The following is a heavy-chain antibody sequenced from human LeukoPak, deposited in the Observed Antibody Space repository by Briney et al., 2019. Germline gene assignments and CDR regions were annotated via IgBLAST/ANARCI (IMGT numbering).Heavy chain of an antibody. CDR2: ISSSGSTI. CDR3: AKDSLYYYDSSGYYSVPNWFDP. J-gene: IGHJ5*02. D-gene: IGHD3-22*01. V-gene: IGHV3-11*01. Sequence: GGSLRLSCAASGFTFSDYYMSWIRQAPGKGLEWVSYISSSGSTIYYADSVKGRFTISRDNSKNTLYLQMNSLRAEDTAVYYCAKDSLYYYDSSGYYSVPNWFDPWGQGTLVTVSS. CDR1: GFTFSDYY.